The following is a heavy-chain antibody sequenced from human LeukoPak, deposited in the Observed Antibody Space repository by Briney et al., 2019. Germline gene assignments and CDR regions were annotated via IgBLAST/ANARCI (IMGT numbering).Heavy chain of an antibody. CDR1: GVSIKDYY. Sequence: RPSETLSLTCGVFGVSIKDYYWSWIRQSPGKGLEWIGEISHTEGTRYNPSLESRVTMSVGTSENQLSLKLIFVTVADTAVYYCARIRCGHSGSVCYNHWGLGTLVTVSS. CDR3: ARIRCGHSGSVCYNH. CDR2: ISHTEGT. V-gene: IGHV4-34*01. D-gene: IGHD3-9*01. J-gene: IGHJ4*02.